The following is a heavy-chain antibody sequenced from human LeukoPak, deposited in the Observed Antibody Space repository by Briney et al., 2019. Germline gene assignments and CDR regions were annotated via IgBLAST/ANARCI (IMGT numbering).Heavy chain of an antibody. CDR1: GFTFSSYS. D-gene: IGHD4-17*01. CDR2: IQYDGNTI. CDR3: ARDDYGDSKGRFDP. J-gene: IGHJ5*02. Sequence: GGSLRLSCAASGFTFSSYSMNWVRQAPGKGLEWVAFIQYDGNTIFYADSVKGRFTISRDNSKNTLYLQMNSLRSDDTAVYYCARDDYGDSKGRFDPWGQGTLVTVSS. V-gene: IGHV3-30*03.